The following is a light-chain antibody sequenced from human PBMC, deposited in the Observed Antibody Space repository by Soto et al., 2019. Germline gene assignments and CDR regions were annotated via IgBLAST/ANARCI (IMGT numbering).Light chain of an antibody. CDR2: EGS. CDR1: SSGVGSDNL. V-gene: IGLV2-23*01. J-gene: IGLJ2*01. Sequence: QSVLTQPASVSGSPGQSITISCTGTSSGVGSDNLVSWYQQHPGKAPKLMIYEGSKRPSGVSNRFSGSKSGNTASLTISGLQAEDEADYYCCSYAGSSTAIFGGGTKLTVL. CDR3: CSYAGSSTAI.